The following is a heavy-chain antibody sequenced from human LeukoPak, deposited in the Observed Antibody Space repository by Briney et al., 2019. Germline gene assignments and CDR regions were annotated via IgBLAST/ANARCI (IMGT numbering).Heavy chain of an antibody. Sequence: SQTLSLTCTVSGGSISSGGYYWSWIRQHPGKGLEWIGYIYYSGSTYYNPSLKSRVTISVDTSKNQFSLKLSSVTAADTAVYYCARGTRSDSSSSNYYYYGMDVWGQGTTVTASS. V-gene: IGHV4-31*03. CDR3: ARGTRSDSSSSNYYYYGMDV. CDR1: GGSISSGGYY. J-gene: IGHJ6*02. D-gene: IGHD6-6*01. CDR2: IYYSGST.